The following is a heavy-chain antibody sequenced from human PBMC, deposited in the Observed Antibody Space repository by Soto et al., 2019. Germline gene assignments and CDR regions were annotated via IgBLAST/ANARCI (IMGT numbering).Heavy chain of an antibody. CDR1: GFTFSSYG. Sequence: QVQLVESGGGVVQPGRSLRFSCAASGFTFSSYGMHWVRQAPGKRLEWVAVISYDGSNKYYADSVKGRFTISRDNSKNTLYLQMNSLRAEDTAVYYCAKGWGWYSYWGQGTLVTVSS. D-gene: IGHD2-15*01. V-gene: IGHV3-30*18. CDR3: AKGWGWYSY. J-gene: IGHJ4*02. CDR2: ISYDGSNK.